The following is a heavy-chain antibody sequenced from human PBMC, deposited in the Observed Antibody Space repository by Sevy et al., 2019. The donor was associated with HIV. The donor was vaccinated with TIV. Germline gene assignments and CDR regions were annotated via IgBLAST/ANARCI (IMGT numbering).Heavy chain of an antibody. CDR2: INHSGST. J-gene: IGHJ3*02. V-gene: IGHV4-34*01. CDR1: GGSFSGYY. CDR3: ARGIGSYYYDSSGYAFDI. D-gene: IGHD3-22*01. Sequence: ETLSLTCAVYGGSFSGYYWSWIRQPPGKGLEWIGEINHSGSTNYNPSLKSRVTISVDTSKNQFSLKLSSVTAADTAVYYCARGIGSYYYDSSGYAFDIWGQGTMVTVSS.